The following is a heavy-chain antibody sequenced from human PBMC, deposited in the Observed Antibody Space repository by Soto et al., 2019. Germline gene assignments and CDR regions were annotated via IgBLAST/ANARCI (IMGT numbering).Heavy chain of an antibody. CDR1: GYTFTDYD. J-gene: IGHJ4*02. Sequence: ASVKVSCKASGYTFTDYDFNWVRQAAGQGLEWMGWMNPNTGNTAYAQKFQGRLTLTRDTSISTVYMDLSSLTSEDTAVYYCARGFSSYSDFWAQGTPVTVSS. CDR3: ARGFSSYSDF. V-gene: IGHV1-8*01. D-gene: IGHD3-10*01. CDR2: MNPNTGNT.